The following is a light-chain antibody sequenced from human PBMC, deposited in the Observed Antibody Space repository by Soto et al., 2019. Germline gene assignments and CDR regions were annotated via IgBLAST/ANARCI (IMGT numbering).Light chain of an antibody. CDR3: QQYGTSPPLT. Sequence: EIVLTQSPGTLSLSPGETATLSCRASQSVRDSSLAWYQQKPGQAPRLLIYDASNRATVIPDRFSGSGSGTDFTLTSSRLEPEDSAVYYGQQYGTSPPLTFGGGTKVESK. V-gene: IGKV3-20*01. CDR2: DAS. J-gene: IGKJ4*01. CDR1: QSVRDSS.